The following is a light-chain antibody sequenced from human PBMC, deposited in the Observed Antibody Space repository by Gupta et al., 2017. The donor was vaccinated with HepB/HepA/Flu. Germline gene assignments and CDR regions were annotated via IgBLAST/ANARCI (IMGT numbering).Light chain of an antibody. V-gene: IGLV1-51*02. Sequence: QSVLTPPPSVSAAPGQKVTISCSGSSSNIGNKYVSWYQQLPGTAPKLLIYEDNKRPSGIPDRFSGSKSGTSATLGITGLQTGDEADYYCGAWDNSLSAGVFGGGTKVTVL. CDR2: EDN. CDR3: GAWDNSLSAGV. J-gene: IGLJ2*01. CDR1: SSNIGNKY.